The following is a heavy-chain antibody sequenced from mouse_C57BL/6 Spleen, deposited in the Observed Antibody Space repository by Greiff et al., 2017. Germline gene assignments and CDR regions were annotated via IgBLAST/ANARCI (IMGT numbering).Heavy chain of an antibody. J-gene: IGHJ2*01. CDR1: GYTFTSYW. V-gene: IGHV1-55*01. CDR2: IYPGSGST. CDR3: ARSTTVVATNY. Sequence: QVQLQQPGAELVKPGASVKMSCKASGYTFTSYWITWVKQRPGQGLEWIGDIYPGSGSTNYNEKFKSKATLAVDTSSSTAYMQLSSLTSEDSAVYYCARSTTVVATNYWGQGTTLTVSS. D-gene: IGHD1-1*01.